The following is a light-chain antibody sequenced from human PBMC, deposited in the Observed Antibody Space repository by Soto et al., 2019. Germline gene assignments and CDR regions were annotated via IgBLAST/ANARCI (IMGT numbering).Light chain of an antibody. CDR1: QSVSSSTY. CDR2: GAS. V-gene: IGKV3-20*01. J-gene: IGKJ1*01. CDR3: QQYGSSPRT. Sequence: EVVLTQSPGTLSLSPGERATLSCRASQSVSSSTYLAWYQQKPGQAPRLLIYGASSRATGIPDRFSGSGSGTDFTLTISRLEPEDFAVYYCQQYGSSPRTFGQGTKVEIK.